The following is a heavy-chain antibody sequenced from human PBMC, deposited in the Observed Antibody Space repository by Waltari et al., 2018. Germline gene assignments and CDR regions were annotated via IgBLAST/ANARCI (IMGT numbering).Heavy chain of an antibody. J-gene: IGHJ2*01. D-gene: IGHD2-15*01. CDR3: ASFGCSGGSCYSGVQYFDL. V-gene: IGHV4-4*02. Sequence: QVQLQESGPGLVKPSGTLSLTCAVSGGSISSSNWWSWVRQPPGKGLEWIGEIYHSGSTNYNPSLKSRVTISVDKSKNQFSRKLSSVTAADTAVYYCASFGCSGGSCYSGVQYFDLWGRGTLVTVSS. CDR2: IYHSGST. CDR1: GGSISSSNW.